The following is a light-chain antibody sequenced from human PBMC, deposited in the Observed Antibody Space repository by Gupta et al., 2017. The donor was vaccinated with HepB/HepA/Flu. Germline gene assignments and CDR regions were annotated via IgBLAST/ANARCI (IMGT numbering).Light chain of an antibody. CDR1: KLGNEY. Sequence: SYDLTQPPSVSVSPGQRARITCSGDKLGNEYTSWYQQRPGQSPMVVVYQDNKRPSGIPERFSGSTSGNTATLTISGTQTMDEAVYYCQSWDRNTVIFGGGTELTVL. V-gene: IGLV3-1*01. CDR2: QDN. CDR3: QSWDRNTVI. J-gene: IGLJ2*01.